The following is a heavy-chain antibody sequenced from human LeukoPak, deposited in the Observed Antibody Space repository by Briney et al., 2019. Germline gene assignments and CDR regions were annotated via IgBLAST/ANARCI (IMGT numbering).Heavy chain of an antibody. D-gene: IGHD2-15*01. V-gene: IGHV3-20*04. CDR2: INWNGGST. CDR1: GFTFDDYG. CDR3: ARGPTNLVTAASGWFDP. J-gene: IGHJ5*02. Sequence: PGGSLRLSCAASGFTFDDYGMSWVRQAPGKGLEWVSGINWNGGSTGYADSVKGRFTISRDNAKNSLYLQMNSLRAEDTAVYYCARGPTNLVTAASGWFDPWGQGTLVTVSS.